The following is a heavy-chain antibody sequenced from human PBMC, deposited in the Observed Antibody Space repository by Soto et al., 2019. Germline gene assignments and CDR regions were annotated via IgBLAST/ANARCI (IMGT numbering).Heavy chain of an antibody. CDR3: ARTSIFGVVLNAFDI. CDR1: GGSISSDY. V-gene: IGHV4-59*12. Sequence: PSETLSLTCTVSGGSISSDYWSWIRQPQGKGLEWIGYIYYSGSTNYNPSLKSRVTISVDTSKNQFSLRLTSVTAADTAIYFCARTSIFGVVLNAFDIWGQGTLVTVSS. D-gene: IGHD3-3*01. CDR2: IYYSGST. J-gene: IGHJ3*02.